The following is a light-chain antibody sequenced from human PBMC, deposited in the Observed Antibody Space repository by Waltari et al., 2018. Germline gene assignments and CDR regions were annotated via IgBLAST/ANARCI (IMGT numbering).Light chain of an antibody. Sequence: IVMTQSPATLSVSPGETATLSCRASQSVSSNLAWYQQKPGQAPRLLIYGAATRATGIPARFSGSGSGTECTLTVSSLQSEDFAVYYCQQYNNWPPLTFGGGTKVEIK. V-gene: IGKV3-15*01. CDR3: QQYNNWPPLT. CDR2: GAA. CDR1: QSVSSN. J-gene: IGKJ4*01.